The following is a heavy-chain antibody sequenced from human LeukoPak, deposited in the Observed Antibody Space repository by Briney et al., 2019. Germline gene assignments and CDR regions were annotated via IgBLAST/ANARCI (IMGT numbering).Heavy chain of an antibody. J-gene: IGHJ4*02. D-gene: IGHD2-21*01. V-gene: IGHV3-48*01. CDR1: GFTFSSYS. CDR2: ISSSSTI. Sequence: PGGSLRLSCAASGFTFSSYSMNWVRQAPGKGLEWVSYISSSSTIYYADSVKGRFTISRDNAKNSLYLQMNSLRAEDTAVYYCARDRLRGDPDYWGQGTLVTVSS. CDR3: ARDRLRGDPDY.